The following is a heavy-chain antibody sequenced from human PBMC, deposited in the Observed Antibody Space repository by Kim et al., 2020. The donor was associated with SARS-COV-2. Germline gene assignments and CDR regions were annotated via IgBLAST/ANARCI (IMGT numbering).Heavy chain of an antibody. Sequence: SETLSLTCAVYGGSFSGYYWSWIRQPPGKGLEWIGEINHSGSTNYNPSLKSRVTISVDTSKNQFSLKLSSVTAADTAVYYCARGEGGYYDSSGYYYGMDVWGQGTTVTVSS. V-gene: IGHV4-34*01. CDR1: GGSFSGYY. CDR3: ARGEGGYYDSSGYYYGMDV. CDR2: INHSGST. J-gene: IGHJ6*02. D-gene: IGHD3-22*01.